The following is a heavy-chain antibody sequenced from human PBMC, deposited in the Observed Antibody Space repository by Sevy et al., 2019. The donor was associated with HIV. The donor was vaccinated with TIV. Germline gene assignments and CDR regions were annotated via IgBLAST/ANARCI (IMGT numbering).Heavy chain of an antibody. D-gene: IGHD5-12*01. CDR3: ARAPPVRSGDDSLNWFDP. Sequence: SETLSLTCTVSGGSISAYYWSWIRQPPGKPLEYIGYIYYTGSTNYNPSLKSRVTISVDTSKNQFSLKLNSVTAADTAVLFCARAPPVRSGDDSLNWFDPWGQGTLVTVSS. CDR1: GGSISAYY. CDR2: IYYTGST. J-gene: IGHJ5*02. V-gene: IGHV4-59*01.